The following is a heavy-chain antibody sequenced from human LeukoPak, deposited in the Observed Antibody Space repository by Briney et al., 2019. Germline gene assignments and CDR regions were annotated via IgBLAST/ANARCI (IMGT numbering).Heavy chain of an antibody. CDR1: GFTFSSYA. J-gene: IGHJ6*02. Sequence: GGSLRLSCAASGFTFSSYAMSWVRQAPGKGLEWVSAISGSGGSTYYADSVKGRFTISRENSKNTLYLQMNSLRAEDTAVYYCAKRENSGYDLYGMDVWGQGTTVTVSS. D-gene: IGHD5-12*01. CDR2: ISGSGGST. CDR3: AKRENSGYDLYGMDV. V-gene: IGHV3-23*01.